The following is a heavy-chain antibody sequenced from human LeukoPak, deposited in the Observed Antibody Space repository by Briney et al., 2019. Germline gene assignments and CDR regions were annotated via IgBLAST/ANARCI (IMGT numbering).Heavy chain of an antibody. V-gene: IGHV4-34*01. CDR2: VNHRGST. CDR1: GGSFSAYY. D-gene: IGHD3-3*01. J-gene: IGHJ4*02. Sequence: SETLSLTCGVYGGSFSAYYWSWIRQAQEKGLERIREVNHRGSTNYNPSLKSRVTISLDTSETQFSLKLSSVTAADTAVYYCARGRITTFGVVIPLDYWGQGALVTVSS. CDR3: ARGRITTFGVVIPLDY.